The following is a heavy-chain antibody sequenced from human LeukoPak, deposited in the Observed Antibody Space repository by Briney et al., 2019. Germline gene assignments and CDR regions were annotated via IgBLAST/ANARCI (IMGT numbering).Heavy chain of an antibody. J-gene: IGHJ6*03. V-gene: IGHV4-59*01. CDR3: ARLTTVTYYYYYYMDV. Sequence: SETLSLTCTVSGGSISSYYWSWIRQPPGKGLEWIGHIYYSGSTNYNPSLKSRVTISVDTSKNQFSLKLSSVTAADTAVYYCARLTTVTYYYYYYMDVWGKGTTVTVSS. CDR1: GGSISSYY. D-gene: IGHD4-17*01. CDR2: IYYSGST.